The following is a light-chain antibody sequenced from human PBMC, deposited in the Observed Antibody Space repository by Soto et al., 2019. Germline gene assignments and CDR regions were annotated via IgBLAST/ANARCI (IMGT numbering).Light chain of an antibody. J-gene: IGKJ4*01. Sequence: EIVLTQSPATLSLSPGERATLSCRASQSINRHLAWYRQKPGQAPRLLIYDASNRATGIPARFSGSGSGTDFTLTISRLGPEDFGVYYCQQRSNWPPVTCGGGTKVEIK. CDR2: DAS. CDR3: QQRSNWPPVT. CDR1: QSINRH. V-gene: IGKV3-11*01.